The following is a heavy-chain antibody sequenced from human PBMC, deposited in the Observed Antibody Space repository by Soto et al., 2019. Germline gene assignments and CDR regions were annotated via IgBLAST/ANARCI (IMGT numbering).Heavy chain of an antibody. CDR2: IYYTGTS. D-gene: IGHD3-3*01. Sequence: SESLSLTCTVSGGSISSYYWSWIRQPPGKGLEWVGYIYYTGTSKYNPSLKSRVTISVDSSKNQFSLKLDSVTAADTAVYYCARLGGYYQAFDNWGQGTLVTVSS. CDR3: ARLGGYYQAFDN. V-gene: IGHV4-59*08. J-gene: IGHJ4*02. CDR1: GGSISSYY.